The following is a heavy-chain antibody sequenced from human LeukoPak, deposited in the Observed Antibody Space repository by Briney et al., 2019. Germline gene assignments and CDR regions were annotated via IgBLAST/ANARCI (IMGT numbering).Heavy chain of an antibody. Sequence: SETLSLTCSVSGDSISNSDYYWAWIRQPPGKGLEWIGSIYYSGTTYYNPSVKSRVTISVDTSKNQFSLKLTSVTAADTAVYYCATVNYSSRRPTVTFDFWGQGTLVTGSS. CDR3: ATVNYSSRRPTVTFDF. V-gene: IGHV4-39*01. CDR2: IYYSGTT. J-gene: IGHJ4*02. D-gene: IGHD3-10*01. CDR1: GDSISNSDYY.